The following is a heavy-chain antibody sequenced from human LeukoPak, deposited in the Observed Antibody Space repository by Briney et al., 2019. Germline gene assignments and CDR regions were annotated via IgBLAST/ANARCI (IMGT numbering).Heavy chain of an antibody. D-gene: IGHD1-1*01. CDR3: ERASALDRHFDY. V-gene: IGHV3-13*01. Sequence: GGSLRLSCAASGFTFSSYDMHWVRQATGKGLEWVSAIGTAGDTYYPGSVKGRFTISRENAKNSLYLQMNSLRAGDTAVYYCERASALDRHFDYWGQGTLVTVSS. CDR1: GFTFSSYD. CDR2: IGTAGDT. J-gene: IGHJ4*02.